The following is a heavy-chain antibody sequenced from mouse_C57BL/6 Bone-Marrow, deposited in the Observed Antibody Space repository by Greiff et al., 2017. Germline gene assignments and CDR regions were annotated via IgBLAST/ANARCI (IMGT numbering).Heavy chain of an antibody. V-gene: IGHV14-4*01. J-gene: IGHJ1*03. CDR2: IDPENGDT. CDR3: TTPIATVVAPWYFDV. CDR1: GFNIKDDY. D-gene: IGHD1-1*01. Sequence: EVQLQESGAELVRPGASVKLSCTASGFNIKDDYMHWVKQRPEQGLEWIGWIDPENGDTEYASKFQGTATITADTSSNTAYLQLSSLTSEDTAVYYCTTPIATVVAPWYFDVWGTGTTVTVSS.